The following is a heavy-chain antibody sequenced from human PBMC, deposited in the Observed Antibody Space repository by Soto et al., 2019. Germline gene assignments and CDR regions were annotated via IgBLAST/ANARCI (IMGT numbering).Heavy chain of an antibody. V-gene: IGHV3-13*01. J-gene: IGHJ3*02. Sequence: EVQLVESGGGLVQPGGSLRLSCAASGFTFSRFDMHWVRQVRGEGLEWVSGIGTAGDTYYPDSVKGRFTISRENAKNSLYLQMNSLRAGDTAVYYCARGVAADGGYAFDIWGQGTMVAVSS. CDR1: GFTFSRFD. CDR3: ARGVAADGGYAFDI. D-gene: IGHD6-13*01. CDR2: IGTAGDT.